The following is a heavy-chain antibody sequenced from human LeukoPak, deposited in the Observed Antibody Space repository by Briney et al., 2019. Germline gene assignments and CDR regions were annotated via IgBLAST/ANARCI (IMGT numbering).Heavy chain of an antibody. V-gene: IGHV4-34*01. J-gene: IGHJ5*02. D-gene: IGHD3-10*01. CDR3: ARGGKGNYGSGSYYIDNWFDP. CDR2: INHSRST. CDR1: GGSFSGYY. Sequence: PSETLSLTCAVYGGSFSGYYWSWIRQPPGKGLEWIGEINHSRSTNYNPSLKSRVTISVDTSKNQFSLKLSSVTAADTAVYYCARGGKGNYGSGSYYIDNWFDPWGQGTLVTVSS.